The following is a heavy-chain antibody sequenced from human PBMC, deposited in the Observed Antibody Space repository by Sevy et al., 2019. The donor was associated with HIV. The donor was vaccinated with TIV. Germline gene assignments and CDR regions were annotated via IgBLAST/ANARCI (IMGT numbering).Heavy chain of an antibody. Sequence: SETLSLTCTVSGGSISSYYWSWIRQPPGNGLEWIGYIYYSGSTNYNPSLKSRVTISVDTSKNQFSLKLGSVTAADTAVYYCARGIVGATTLNWFDPWGQGTLVTVSS. CDR2: IYYSGST. CDR3: ARGIVGATTLNWFDP. D-gene: IGHD1-26*01. J-gene: IGHJ5*02. CDR1: GGSISSYY. V-gene: IGHV4-59*01.